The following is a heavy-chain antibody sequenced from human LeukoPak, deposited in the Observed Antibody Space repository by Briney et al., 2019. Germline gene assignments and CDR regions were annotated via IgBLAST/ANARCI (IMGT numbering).Heavy chain of an antibody. CDR2: ISYDGSNK. V-gene: IGHV3-30*07. CDR3: AKRPAAGPL. D-gene: IGHD6-13*01. CDR1: GFTFSSYA. Sequence: GGSLRLSCAASGFTFSSYAMHWVRQAPGKGLEWVAVISYDGSNKYYADSVKGRFTISRDNSKNTLYLQMNSLRAEDTAVYYCAKRPAAGPLWGQGTLVTVSS. J-gene: IGHJ4*02.